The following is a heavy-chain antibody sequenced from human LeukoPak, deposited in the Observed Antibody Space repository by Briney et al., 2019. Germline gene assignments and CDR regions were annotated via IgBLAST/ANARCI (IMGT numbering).Heavy chain of an antibody. J-gene: IGHJ4*02. Sequence: GGSLRLSCAASGFTFSSYSMNWVRQAPGKGLEWVASISSISSYIYYANSVKGRFTISRDNDKNSLYLQMNSLRAEDTAVYYCARDHGDSSSLSNWGQGTLVTVSS. CDR2: ISSISSYI. V-gene: IGHV3-21*01. D-gene: IGHD6-13*01. CDR3: ARDHGDSSSLSN. CDR1: GFTFSSYS.